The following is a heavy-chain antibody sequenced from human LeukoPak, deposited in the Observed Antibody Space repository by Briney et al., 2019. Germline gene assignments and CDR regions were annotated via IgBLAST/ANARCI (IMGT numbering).Heavy chain of an antibody. J-gene: IGHJ3*02. CDR3: ARAGYCSGGGCYDAFDI. D-gene: IGHD2-15*01. CDR2: IYYSGST. CDR1: GGSISSGGYY. Sequence: PSQTLSLTCTVSGGSISSGGYYWSWIRQHPGKGLEWIGYIYYSGSTYYNPSLKSRVTISVDTSKNQFSLKLSSVTAADTAVYYCARAGYCSGGGCYDAFDIWGQGTMVTVSS. V-gene: IGHV4-31*03.